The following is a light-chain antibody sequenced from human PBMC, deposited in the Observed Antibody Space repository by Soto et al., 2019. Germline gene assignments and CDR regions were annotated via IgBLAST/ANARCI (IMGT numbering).Light chain of an antibody. CDR3: ATWDDSLNGWV. CDR1: SSNIESNT. V-gene: IGLV1-44*01. Sequence: QSVLTQPPSASGTPGQRVTIACSGGSSNIESNTVNWYQQVPGTAPKLLVYSNNQRPSGVPDRFSGSQAGTSASLAISGLKSEDEADYYCATWDDSLNGWVIGGGTKVTVL. CDR2: SNN. J-gene: IGLJ2*01.